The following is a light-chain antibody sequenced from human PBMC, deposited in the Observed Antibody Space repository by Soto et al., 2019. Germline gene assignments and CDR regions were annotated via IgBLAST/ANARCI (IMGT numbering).Light chain of an antibody. CDR1: STDIGRYNY. Sequence: QSALTQPASVSGSPGQSITISCTGTSTDIGRYNYVSWYQQRPGRAPKLMVYDVNTRPSGISDRFSGSKSGNTASLTISGLQAEDEADYYCSSYRAGDTWVFGGGTKLTVL. J-gene: IGLJ3*02. CDR2: DVN. CDR3: SSYRAGDTWV. V-gene: IGLV2-14*03.